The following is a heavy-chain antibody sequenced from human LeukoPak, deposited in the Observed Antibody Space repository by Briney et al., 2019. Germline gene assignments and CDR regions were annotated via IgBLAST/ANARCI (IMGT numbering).Heavy chain of an antibody. CDR1: GFTFDDYA. Sequence: PGRSLRLSCAASGFTFDDYAMHWVRQAPGKGLEWVSGISWNSGNIGYADSVKGRFTISRDNAKNSLYLQVNSLRAEDTAVYYCARDIYGSGPPVGDTIDYWGQGTLVTVSS. CDR3: ARDIYGSGPPVGDTIDY. D-gene: IGHD3-10*01. V-gene: IGHV3-9*01. CDR2: ISWNSGNI. J-gene: IGHJ4*02.